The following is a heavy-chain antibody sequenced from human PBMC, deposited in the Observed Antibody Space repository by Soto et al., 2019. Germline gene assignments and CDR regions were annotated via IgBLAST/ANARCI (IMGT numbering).Heavy chain of an antibody. J-gene: IGHJ5*02. CDR2: IYYSGST. V-gene: IGHV4-31*03. CDR3: ARGGRITMVRGVLNWLDP. Sequence: QVQLQESGPGLVKPSQTLSLTCTVSGGSINSGGYYWSWIRQHPGKGLEWIGYIYYSGSTYYNLALKSRVIISVDTSKNQFSLELSPVTAADTAVYYCARGGRITMVRGVLNWLDPWGQGILVTVSS. CDR1: GGSINSGGYY. D-gene: IGHD3-10*01.